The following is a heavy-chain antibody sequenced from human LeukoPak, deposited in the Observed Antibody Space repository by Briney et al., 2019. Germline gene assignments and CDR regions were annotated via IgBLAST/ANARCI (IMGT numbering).Heavy chain of an antibody. Sequence: GGSLRLSCAASGLTVSSTYMSWVRQTPGKGLEWVSVIYSGGSTYYADSVKGRFTISRDNSKNTLYLQMNSLRAEDTAVYYCARKTRGYSGYNYWYFDLWGRGTLVTVSS. D-gene: IGHD5-12*01. V-gene: IGHV3-66*01. CDR3: ARKTRGYSGYNYWYFDL. J-gene: IGHJ2*01. CDR1: GLTVSSTY. CDR2: IYSGGST.